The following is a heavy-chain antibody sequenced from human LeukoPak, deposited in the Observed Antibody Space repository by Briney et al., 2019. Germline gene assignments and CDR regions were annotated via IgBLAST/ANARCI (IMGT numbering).Heavy chain of an antibody. CDR2: ISSSSSYI. Sequence: GGSLRLSCAASGFTFSSYSMNWVRQAPGKGLEWVSSISSSSSYIYYADSVKGRFTISRDNAKNSLYLQMNSLRAEDTAVYYCARELRFLEWLLFDPWGQGILVTVSS. J-gene: IGHJ5*02. D-gene: IGHD3-3*01. CDR3: ARELRFLEWLLFDP. V-gene: IGHV3-21*01. CDR1: GFTFSSYS.